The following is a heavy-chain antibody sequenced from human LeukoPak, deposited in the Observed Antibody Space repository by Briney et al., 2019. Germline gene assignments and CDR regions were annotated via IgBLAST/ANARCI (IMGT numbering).Heavy chain of an antibody. D-gene: IGHD3-22*01. CDR2: IYTSGST. CDR1: GGSIGSYY. J-gene: IGHJ4*02. CDR3: ARESDYYDSSGYYYEQTFDY. V-gene: IGHV4-4*07. Sequence: PSETLSLTCTVSGGSIGSYYWSWIRQPAGKGLEWIGRIYTSGSTNYNPSLKSRVTMSVDTSKNQFSLKLSSVTAADTAVYYCARESDYYDSSGYYYEQTFDYWGQGTLVTVSS.